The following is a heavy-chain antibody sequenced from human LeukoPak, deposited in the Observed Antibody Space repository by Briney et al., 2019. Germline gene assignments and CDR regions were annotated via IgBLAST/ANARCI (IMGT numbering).Heavy chain of an antibody. J-gene: IGHJ4*02. V-gene: IGHV3-23*01. CDR1: GFTSTNYA. D-gene: IGHD5-12*01. CDR3: AKGAYDYIEMGYFDY. CDR2: LIGSNGAT. Sequence: GGSLRLSCAASGFTSTNYAMNWVLQAPGKGLEWVSILIGSNGATDYADSVKGRFTISRDNSKNTLYLQMNSLRAEDTAIYYCAKGAYDYIEMGYFDYWGQGTLVTVSS.